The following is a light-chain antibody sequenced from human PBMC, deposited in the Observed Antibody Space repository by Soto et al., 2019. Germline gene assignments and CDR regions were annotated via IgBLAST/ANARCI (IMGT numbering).Light chain of an antibody. CDR3: CSYAGSSTLCV. CDR2: EVN. V-gene: IGLV2-23*02. CDR1: SSDIGTYNL. J-gene: IGLJ1*01. Sequence: QSVLTQPASVSGSPRQSITISCTGTSSDIGTYNLVSWYQQHPGKAPKLMIYEVNKRPSGVSDRFSGSKSGNTASLTISGLQAEDEADYYCCSYAGSSTLCVFGTGTKVTVL.